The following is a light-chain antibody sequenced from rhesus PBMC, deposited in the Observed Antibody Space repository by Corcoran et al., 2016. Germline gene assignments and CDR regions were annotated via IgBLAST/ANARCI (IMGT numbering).Light chain of an antibody. CDR3: QRYAIWNS. V-gene: IGKV3S9*01. Sequence: EIVMTQSPVTLSLSPGERATLSCRASQSVSRYVAWYQQKPEHAPRLPTYGASSRGTGIPDRFSSSGSGTDFILMISRLDAEDIGVYYCQRYAIWNSFGQGTKVEVK. J-gene: IGKJ2*01. CDR1: QSVSRY. CDR2: GAS.